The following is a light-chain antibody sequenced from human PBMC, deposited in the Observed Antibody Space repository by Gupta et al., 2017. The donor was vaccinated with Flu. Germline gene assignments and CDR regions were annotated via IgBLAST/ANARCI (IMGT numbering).Light chain of an antibody. J-gene: IGKJ4*01. Sequence: DIVMTQSPDSLAVSLGERATINCKSSQSILYSSDKRNYLSWYQQKSGQPPRLLITWASTRESGVPDRFSGSGSGTDFTLTISSLQAADGAVYYCQQYYGSPLTFGGGTKVEIK. CDR2: WAS. CDR3: QQYYGSPLT. V-gene: IGKV4-1*01. CDR1: QSILYSSDKRNY.